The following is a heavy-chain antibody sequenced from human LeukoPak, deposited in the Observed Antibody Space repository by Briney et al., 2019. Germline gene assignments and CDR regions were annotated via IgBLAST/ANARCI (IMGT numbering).Heavy chain of an antibody. V-gene: IGHV3-7*01. CDR2: IKQDGSEK. J-gene: IGHJ4*02. CDR1: GFTFSSYW. Sequence: GGSLRLSCAASGFTFSSYWMSWVRQAPGKGLEWVANIKQDGSEKYYVDSVKGRFAISRDNSKNTLYLQMNSLRAEDTAVYYCAREQGTYYYDTSGSPTYWGQGTLVTVSS. D-gene: IGHD3-22*01. CDR3: AREQGTYYYDTSGSPTY.